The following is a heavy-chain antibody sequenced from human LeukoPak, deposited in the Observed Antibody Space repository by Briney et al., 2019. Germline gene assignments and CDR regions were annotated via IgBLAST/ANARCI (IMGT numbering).Heavy chain of an antibody. CDR3: ARDNSVEDTAWWFDP. Sequence: ASVKVSCKASGYTFTSYYMHWVRQAPGQGLEWMGIINPSGGSTSYAQKFQGRDTMTRDMSTSTDYMELSSLRSEDTAVYYCARDNSVEDTAWWFDPWGQGTLVTVSS. CDR2: INPSGGST. CDR1: GYTFTSYY. J-gene: IGHJ5*02. D-gene: IGHD4-23*01. V-gene: IGHV1-46*01.